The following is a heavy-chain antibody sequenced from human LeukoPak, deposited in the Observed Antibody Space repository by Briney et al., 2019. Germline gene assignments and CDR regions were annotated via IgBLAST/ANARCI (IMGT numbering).Heavy chain of an antibody. CDR3: ARDEQQPYYYYYMDV. CDR1: GYTFTSYG. J-gene: IGHJ6*03. D-gene: IGHD6-13*01. V-gene: IGHV1-18*01. CDR2: ISAYNGNT. Sequence: HWASVKVSCKASGYTFTSYGISWVRQAPGQGLEWMGWISAYNGNTNYAQKLQGRVTMTTDTSTSTAYMELRSLRSDDTAVYYCARDEQQPYYYYYMDVWGKGTTVTVSS.